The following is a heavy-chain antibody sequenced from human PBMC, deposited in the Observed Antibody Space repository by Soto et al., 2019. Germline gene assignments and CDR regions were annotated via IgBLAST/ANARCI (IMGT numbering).Heavy chain of an antibody. CDR1: GFTFSSDW. D-gene: IGHD1-26*01. V-gene: IGHV3-74*01. CDR2: INTDGSDT. CDR3: GNELHGAFDI. J-gene: IGHJ3*02. Sequence: VGSLRLSCAASGFTFSSDWMHWVRQAPGKGLVWVSRINTDGSDTSYADSVKGRFTISRDNAKNSLYLQMNSLRADDTALYYCGNELHGAFDIWGQGTMVTGSS.